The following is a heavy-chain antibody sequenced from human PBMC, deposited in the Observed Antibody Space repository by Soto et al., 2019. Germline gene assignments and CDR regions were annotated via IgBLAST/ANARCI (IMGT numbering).Heavy chain of an antibody. J-gene: IGHJ3*02. CDR3: ATRRIHAFDI. CDR2: INPDDGDT. V-gene: IGHV1-24*01. Sequence: GASVKVSFKASGYTLTNLYMNWLRQATGKGLEWMGGINPDDGDTIYAQKFQGRVTMTKDTSTNTAYMELSSLRSEDTAVYYCATRRIHAFDIWGQGTMVTVSS. D-gene: IGHD2-15*01. CDR1: GYTLTNLY.